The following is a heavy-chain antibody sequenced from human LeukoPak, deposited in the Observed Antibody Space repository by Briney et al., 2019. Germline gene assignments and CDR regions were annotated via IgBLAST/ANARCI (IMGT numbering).Heavy chain of an antibody. CDR3: ARDLGYSGSQDLDY. V-gene: IGHV3-21*01. CDR2: ISSTSGYI. D-gene: IGHD1-26*01. J-gene: IGHJ4*02. CDR1: GFTFNTYS. Sequence: GGSLRLSCAASGFTFNTYSMDWVRQAPGKGPEWISSISSTSGYIYYADSVKGRFTISRDNAKNSLYLQLNSLRVEDTAVYYCARDLGYSGSQDLDYWGQGILVTVSS.